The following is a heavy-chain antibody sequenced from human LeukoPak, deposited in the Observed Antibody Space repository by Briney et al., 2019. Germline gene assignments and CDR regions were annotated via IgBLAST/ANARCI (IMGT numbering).Heavy chain of an antibody. CDR2: ISHDGTT. J-gene: IGHJ4*02. CDR1: GGSIDITNY. CDR3: TREDRPFCPFEY. D-gene: IGHD3-22*01. V-gene: IGHV4-4*02. Sequence: SPTLSLTCGVSGGSIDITNYGRWGRQAPGRGLEWIREISHDGTTNYNPSLRSRVAMSLDRANNQFSLSLTSVTAADTAVYYCTREDRPFCPFEYWGQGALVTVSS.